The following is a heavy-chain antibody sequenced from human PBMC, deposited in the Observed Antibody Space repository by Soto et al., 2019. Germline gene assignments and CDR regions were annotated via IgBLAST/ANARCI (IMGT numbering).Heavy chain of an antibody. CDR1: DGSISSGDYY. V-gene: IGHV4-30-4*01. CDR3: ARENVVVAAPDNWFDP. Sequence: QVQLQESGPGLVKPSQTLSLTCTVSDGSISSGDYYWSWIRQPPGKGLEWIGYIYYSGSTYYNPSLKSRVTISVDTSKNQFSLKLSSVTAADTAVYYCARENVVVAAPDNWFDPWGQGTLVTVSS. J-gene: IGHJ5*02. CDR2: IYYSGST. D-gene: IGHD2-15*01.